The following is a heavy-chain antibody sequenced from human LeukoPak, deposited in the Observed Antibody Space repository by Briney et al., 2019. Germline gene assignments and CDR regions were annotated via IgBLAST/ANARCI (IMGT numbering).Heavy chain of an antibody. Sequence: SQTLSLTCAISGDSVSSNSAAWNWIRQSPSRGLEWLGRTYYRSKWYNDYAVSVKSRITINPDTSKNQFSLQLNSVTPEDTAVYYCGRGRGSGYSGYDYGSLDYWGQGTLVTVSS. CDR1: GDSVSSNSAA. J-gene: IGHJ4*02. V-gene: IGHV6-1*01. CDR2: TYYRSKWYN. D-gene: IGHD5-12*01. CDR3: GRGRGSGYSGYDYGSLDY.